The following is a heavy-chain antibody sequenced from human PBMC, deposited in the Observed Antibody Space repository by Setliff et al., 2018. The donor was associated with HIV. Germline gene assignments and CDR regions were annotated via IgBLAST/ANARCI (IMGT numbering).Heavy chain of an antibody. V-gene: IGHV4-61*09. Sequence: SETLSLTCTVSGGSISSGSDYWSWIRQPAGKGLEWIGQIHISGTTNYNPSLKSRVTISIDTSKNQFSMKLTSVTAADTAVYYCARDVMEWFGNYFDNWGQGALVTVSS. J-gene: IGHJ4*02. CDR3: ARDVMEWFGNYFDN. CDR1: GGSISSGSDY. CDR2: IHISGTT. D-gene: IGHD3-3*01.